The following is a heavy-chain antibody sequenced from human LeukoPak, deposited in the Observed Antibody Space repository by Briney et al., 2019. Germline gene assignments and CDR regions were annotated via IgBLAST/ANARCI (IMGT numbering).Heavy chain of an antibody. CDR2: ISPGGDIT. Sequence: PGGSLRLSCAASGFTFRAHGMDWVRQAPGKGLEWVAGISPGGDITYYADSVKGRFTISRDNSKNTLYLQMNSLRAEDTAVYYCAKWLVAFDYGGIRRDISTFDYWGQGTLVTVSS. D-gene: IGHD4-23*01. CDR3: AKWLVAFDYGGIRRDISTFDY. CDR1: GFTFRAHG. J-gene: IGHJ4*02. V-gene: IGHV3-23*01.